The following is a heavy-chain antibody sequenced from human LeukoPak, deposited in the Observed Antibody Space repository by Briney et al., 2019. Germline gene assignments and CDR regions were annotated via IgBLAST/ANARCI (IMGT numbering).Heavy chain of an antibody. D-gene: IGHD5-18*01. CDR3: ARGRWGYNFDY. V-gene: IGHV3-64*01. Sequence: GGSLRLSCAASGFTFSSYAVHWVRQAPGKGLEYVSAISGNGGSTYYANSVKGRFTISRDNSKNTLYLQMGSLRAEDMAVYYCARGRWGYNFDYWGQGTLVTVSS. CDR2: ISGNGGST. CDR1: GFTFSSYA. J-gene: IGHJ4*02.